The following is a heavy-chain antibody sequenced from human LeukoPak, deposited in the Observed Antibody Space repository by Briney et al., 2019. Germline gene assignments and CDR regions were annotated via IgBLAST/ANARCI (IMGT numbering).Heavy chain of an antibody. CDR1: GFTFSSYA. D-gene: IGHD1-26*01. CDR3: AREGIGGSLFDY. Sequence: PGRSLRLSCAASGFTFSSYAMHCVRQAPGKGLEWVAVISYDGSNKYYADSVKGRFTISRDNSKNTLYLQMNSLRAEDTAVYYCAREGIGGSLFDYWGQGTLVTVSS. CDR2: ISYDGSNK. J-gene: IGHJ4*02. V-gene: IGHV3-30-3*01.